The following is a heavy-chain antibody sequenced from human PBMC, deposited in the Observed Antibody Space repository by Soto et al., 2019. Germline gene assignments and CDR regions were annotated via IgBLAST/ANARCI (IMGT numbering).Heavy chain of an antibody. D-gene: IGHD6-13*01. V-gene: IGHV4-59*01. CDR1: GRSISSYY. J-gene: IGHJ6*02. CDR3: ASSNIAAAGFYYYGMDV. Sequence: SETLSLTCTLSGRSISSYYWSWIRQPPGKGLEWIGYIYYSGSTNYNPSLKSRVTISVDTSKNQFSLKLSSVTAANTAVYYCASSNIAAAGFYYYGMDVWGRGTTVTVS. CDR2: IYYSGST.